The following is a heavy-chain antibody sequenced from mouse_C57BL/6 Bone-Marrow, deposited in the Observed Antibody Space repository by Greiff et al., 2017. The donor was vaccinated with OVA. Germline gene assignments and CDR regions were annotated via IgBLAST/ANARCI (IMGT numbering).Heavy chain of an antibody. V-gene: IGHV1-7*01. J-gene: IGHJ1*03. CDR1: GYTFTSYW. CDR2: INPSSGYT. D-gene: IGHD2-12*01. CDR3: ARSYYSHWYFDV. Sequence: VQGVESGAELAKPGASVKLSCKASGYTFTSYWMHWVKQRPGQGLEWIGYINPSSGYTKYNQKFKDKATLTADKSSSTAYMQLSSLTYEDSAVYYCARSYYSHWYFDVWGTGTTVTVSS.